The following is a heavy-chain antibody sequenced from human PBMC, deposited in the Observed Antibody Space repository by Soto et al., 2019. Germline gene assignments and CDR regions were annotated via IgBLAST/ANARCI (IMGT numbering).Heavy chain of an antibody. CDR2: IYATGTT. CDR3: VRDGTKTLRDWFDP. V-gene: IGHV4-4*07. CDR1: GASISGFY. Sequence: QVQLRESGPGLVKPSETLSLTCTVSGASISGFYWSWIRKSAGKGLEWIGRIYATGTTDYNPSLKSRVMMSVDTSKKQFSLKLRSGTAADTAVYYCVRDGTKTLRDWFDPWGQGISVTVSS. J-gene: IGHJ5*02. D-gene: IGHD1-1*01.